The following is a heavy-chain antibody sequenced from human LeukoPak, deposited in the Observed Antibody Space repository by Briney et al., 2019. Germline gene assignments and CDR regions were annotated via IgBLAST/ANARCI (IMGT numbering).Heavy chain of an antibody. CDR3: AKDTSIGRYCTNGVCSPFDY. CDR1: GFTFSSYA. CDR2: ISDRSGST. J-gene: IGHJ4*02. D-gene: IGHD2-8*01. V-gene: IGHV3-23*01. Sequence: GGSLRLSCAASGFTFSSYAMSWVRQAPGKGLEWVSAISDRSGSTYDADSVKGRFSISRDNSKNTLYLQMNSLRAEDTAVYYCAKDTSIGRYCTNGVCSPFDYWGQGTLVTVSS.